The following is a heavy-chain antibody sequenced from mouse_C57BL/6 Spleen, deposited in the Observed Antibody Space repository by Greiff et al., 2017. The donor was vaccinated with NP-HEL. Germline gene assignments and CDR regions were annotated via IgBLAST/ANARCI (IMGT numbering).Heavy chain of an antibody. Sequence: QVQLQQSGTELVKPGASVKLSCKASGYTFTSYWMHWVKQRPGQGLEWIGNIDPSNGGTNYNEKFKSKATLTVDKSSSTAYMQLSSLTSEDSAVYDCARGTLTTVVARDYWGQGTTLTVSS. CDR1: GYTFTSYW. J-gene: IGHJ2*01. CDR3: ARGTLTTVVARDY. D-gene: IGHD1-1*01. V-gene: IGHV1-53*01. CDR2: IDPSNGGT.